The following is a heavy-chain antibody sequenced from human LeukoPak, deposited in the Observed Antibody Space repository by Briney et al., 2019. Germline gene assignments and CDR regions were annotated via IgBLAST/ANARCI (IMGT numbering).Heavy chain of an antibody. D-gene: IGHD3-22*01. Sequence: PSETLSLTCTVSGYSISSGYYWGWIRQPPGKGLEWIGSIYHSGSTYYNPSLKSRVTISVDTSKNQFSLKLSSVTAADTAVYYCARGLTEYYYDSSGYFFYYWGQGTLVTVSS. V-gene: IGHV4-38-2*02. CDR3: ARGLTEYYYDSSGYFFYY. J-gene: IGHJ4*02. CDR2: IYHSGST. CDR1: GYSISSGYY.